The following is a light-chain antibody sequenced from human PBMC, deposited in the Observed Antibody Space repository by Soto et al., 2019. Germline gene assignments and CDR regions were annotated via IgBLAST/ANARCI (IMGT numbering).Light chain of an antibody. J-gene: IGKJ2*01. CDR3: QQTDSLPHT. CDR1: QSISSY. V-gene: IGKV1-39*01. Sequence: DIQMTQSPSSLSASVGDRVTITCRASQSISSYLYWYQQKPGKAPRLLIYAASNLHSGVPSRFSGSASGTDFTLTISSLQPEDFATYYCQQTDSLPHTFGPGTKVDSK. CDR2: AAS.